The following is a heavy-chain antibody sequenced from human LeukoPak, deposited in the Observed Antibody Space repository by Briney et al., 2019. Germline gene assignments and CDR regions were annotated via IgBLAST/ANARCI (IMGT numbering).Heavy chain of an antibody. CDR1: GGSISSYY. V-gene: IGHV4-59*01. CDR2: MYYSGST. J-gene: IGHJ4*02. Sequence: PSQTLSLTCTVSGGSISSYYWSWIRQPPGKGLEWIGHMYYSGSTNYNPSLKSRVTISVDTSKNQFSLKLSSVTAADTAVYYCAREGYYDSSGYPTFDYWGQGTLVTVSS. CDR3: AREGYYDSSGYPTFDY. D-gene: IGHD3-22*01.